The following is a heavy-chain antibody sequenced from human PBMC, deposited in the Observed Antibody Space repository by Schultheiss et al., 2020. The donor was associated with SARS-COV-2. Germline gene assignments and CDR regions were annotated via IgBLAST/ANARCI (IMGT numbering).Heavy chain of an antibody. J-gene: IGHJ6*02. CDR1: GFTFSSYG. CDR2: ISYDGSNK. D-gene: IGHD1-26*01. Sequence: GGSLRLSCAASGFTFSSYGMHWVRQAPGKGLEWVAVISYDGSNKYYADSVKGRFTISRDNAKNSLYLQMNSLRAEDTAVYYCARDGYSGSYYPPYGMDVWGQGTTVTVSS. CDR3: ARDGYSGSYYPPYGMDV. V-gene: IGHV3-30*12.